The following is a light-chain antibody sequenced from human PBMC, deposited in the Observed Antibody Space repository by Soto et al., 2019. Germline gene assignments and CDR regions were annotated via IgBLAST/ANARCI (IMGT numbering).Light chain of an antibody. J-gene: IGLJ2*01. CDR1: SSDIGGYKY. V-gene: IGLV2-14*01. CDR3: LSYTRSNTRV. CDR2: EVS. Sequence: QSVLTQPASVSGSPGQSITISCTGSSSDIGGYKYVSWYQHHPGQAPKLMIYEVSNRPSGVSNRFSGSKSGNTASLTISGLQAEDEADYYCLSYTRSNTRVFGGGTKVTVL.